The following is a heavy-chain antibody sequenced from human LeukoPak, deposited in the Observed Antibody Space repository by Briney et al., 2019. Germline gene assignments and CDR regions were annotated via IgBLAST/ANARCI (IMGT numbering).Heavy chain of an antibody. J-gene: IGHJ4*02. D-gene: IGHD5-18*01. Sequence: SETLSLTCTVSGGSISSYYWSWIRQPPGKGLEWIGYIYYSGSTNYNPSLKSRVTISVDTSKNQFSLKLSSVTAADTAVYYCARYTAKHIDYWGQGTLVTVSS. CDR3: ARYTAKHIDY. CDR1: GGSISSYY. CDR2: IYYSGST. V-gene: IGHV4-59*08.